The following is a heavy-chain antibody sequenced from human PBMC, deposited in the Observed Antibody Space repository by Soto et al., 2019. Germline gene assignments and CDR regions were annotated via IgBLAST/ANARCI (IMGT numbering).Heavy chain of an antibody. D-gene: IGHD1-26*01. CDR2: IEPSDSYT. Sequence: ESLKISCQVSGYRFTSYWLTWVRQVPGKGLECLGRIEPSDSYTNYSPSFQGHVTISVDKSINTAYLQWNSLKASDTAIYYCARVGATTLHYFDSWGQGTLVTVSS. CDR1: GYRFTSYW. J-gene: IGHJ4*02. V-gene: IGHV5-10-1*01. CDR3: ARVGATTLHYFDS.